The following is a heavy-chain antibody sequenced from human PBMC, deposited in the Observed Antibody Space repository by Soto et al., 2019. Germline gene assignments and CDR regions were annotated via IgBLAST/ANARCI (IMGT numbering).Heavy chain of an antibody. J-gene: IGHJ6*02. D-gene: IGHD3-3*01. V-gene: IGHV1-58*01. CDR3: AASGGPSYYDFWSGYYPYYYGMDV. Sequence: SVKVSCKASGFTFTSSAVQWVRQARGQRLGWIGWIVVGSGNTNYAQKFQERVTITRDMSTSTAYMELSSLRSEDTAVYYCAASGGPSYYDFWSGYYPYYYGMDVWGQGTTVTVSS. CDR2: IVVGSGNT. CDR1: GFTFTSSA.